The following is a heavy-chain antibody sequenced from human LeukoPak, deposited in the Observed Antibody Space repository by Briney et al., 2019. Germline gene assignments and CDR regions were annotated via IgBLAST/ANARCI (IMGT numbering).Heavy chain of an antibody. CDR3: AKSYCSSTSCHQG. CDR1: GFTFSSYA. V-gene: IGHV3-23*01. D-gene: IGHD2-2*01. CDR2: IRGSDGST. Sequence: PGGSLRLSCAASGFTFSSYAMSWVRQAPGKGLEWVSGIRGSDGSTYYADSVKGRFTMSRDNSKNTLYLQMNSLRAEDTAVYYCAKSYCSSTSCHQGWGQGTLVTVSS. J-gene: IGHJ4*02.